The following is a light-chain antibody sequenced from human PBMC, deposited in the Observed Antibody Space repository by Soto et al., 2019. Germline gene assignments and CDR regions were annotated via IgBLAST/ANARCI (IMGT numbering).Light chain of an antibody. CDR1: SSDVGGYNY. V-gene: IGLV2-14*01. CDR3: SSYTSSNTYV. Sequence: SVLPRAASVSGSPVQSITLSCPGTSSDVGGYNYVSWYQQHPGKAPKLMIYDINNRPSGVSDRFSGSKSGNTASLTISGLQAEDEADYYCSSYTSSNTYVFGIGTKVTVL. J-gene: IGLJ1*01. CDR2: DIN.